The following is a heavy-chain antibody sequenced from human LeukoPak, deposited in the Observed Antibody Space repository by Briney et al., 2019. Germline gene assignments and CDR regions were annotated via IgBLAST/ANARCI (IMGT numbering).Heavy chain of an antibody. D-gene: IGHD2-2*01. Sequence: GGSLRLSCAASGFTFSSYEMNWVRQAPGKGLEGVSYISSSGSTIYYADSVKGRFTISRDTAKNSLYLQMNSLRAEDTAVYYCARDLEGRYCSSTSCRPHYYYYGMDVWGQGTTVTVSS. CDR3: ARDLEGRYCSSTSCRPHYYYYGMDV. J-gene: IGHJ6*02. V-gene: IGHV3-48*03. CDR1: GFTFSSYE. CDR2: ISSSGSTI.